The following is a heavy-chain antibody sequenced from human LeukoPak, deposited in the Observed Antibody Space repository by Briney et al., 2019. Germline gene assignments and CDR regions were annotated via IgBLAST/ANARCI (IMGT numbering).Heavy chain of an antibody. Sequence: GGSLRLSCTASGFTFGDYAMSWFRQAPGKGLEWVSYISSSGSTIYYADSVKGRFTISRDNAKNSLYLQMNSLRAEDTAVYYCAELGITMIGGVWGKGTTVTVSS. CDR3: AELGITMIGGV. V-gene: IGHV3-48*03. J-gene: IGHJ6*04. D-gene: IGHD3-10*02. CDR1: GFTFGDYA. CDR2: ISSSGSTI.